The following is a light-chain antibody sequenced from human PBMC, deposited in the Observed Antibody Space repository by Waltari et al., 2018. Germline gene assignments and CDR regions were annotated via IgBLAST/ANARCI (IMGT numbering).Light chain of an antibody. Sequence: IQMNQYPSYLSASVGDRVTITCQASQDISNYLNWYQQKPGKAPKLLIYDASNLETGVPSRFSGSGSGTDFTFTISSLQPEDIATYYCQQYDNLPLTFGGGTKVEIK. J-gene: IGKJ4*01. CDR2: DAS. CDR1: QDISNY. CDR3: QQYDNLPLT. V-gene: IGKV1-33*01.